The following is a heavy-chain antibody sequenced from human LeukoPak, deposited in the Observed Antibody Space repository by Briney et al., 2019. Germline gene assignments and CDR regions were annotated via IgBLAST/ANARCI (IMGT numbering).Heavy chain of an antibody. CDR3: ARDSRPDIVVPDAFDI. J-gene: IGHJ3*02. Sequence: GGSLRLSCAASGFTFSDYYMSWIRQAPGKGLEWVSYISSSGSTIYYADSVKGRFTISRDNAKNSLYLQMNSLRAEDTAVHYCARDSRPDIVVPDAFDIWGQGTMVTVSS. V-gene: IGHV3-11*01. D-gene: IGHD2-2*01. CDR1: GFTFSDYY. CDR2: ISSSGSTI.